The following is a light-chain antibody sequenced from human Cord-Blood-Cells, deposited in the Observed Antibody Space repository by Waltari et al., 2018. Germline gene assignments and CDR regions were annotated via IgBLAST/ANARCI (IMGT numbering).Light chain of an antibody. CDR1: KLGDKY. V-gene: IGLV3-1*01. Sequence: SYELTQPPSVSVSPGQTASITRSGDKLGDKYACWYQQTPGQSPVLVIYQDSKRPSGIPERFSGSNSGNTATLTISGTQAMDEADYYCQAWDSSTNWVFGGGTKLTVL. CDR2: QDS. CDR3: QAWDSSTNWV. J-gene: IGLJ3*02.